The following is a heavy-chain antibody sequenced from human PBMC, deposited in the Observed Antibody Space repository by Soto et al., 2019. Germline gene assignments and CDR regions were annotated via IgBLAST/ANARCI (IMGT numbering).Heavy chain of an antibody. CDR2: ISYDGSNK. J-gene: IGHJ4*02. CDR3: AKDGGNCNLYYFDS. Sequence: PWGSLRLSCAASGFTFSSYGMHWVRQAPGKGLEWVAVISYDGSNKYYSDSVKGRFTISRDNSKNTLYLQMNSLRAEDTAVYYRAKDGGNCNLYYFDSWGQGTLVTVSS. V-gene: IGHV3-30*18. D-gene: IGHD1-7*01. CDR1: GFTFSSYG.